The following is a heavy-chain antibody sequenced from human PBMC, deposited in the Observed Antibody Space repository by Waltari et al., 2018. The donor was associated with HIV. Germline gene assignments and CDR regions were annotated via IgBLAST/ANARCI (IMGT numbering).Heavy chain of an antibody. D-gene: IGHD4-17*01. V-gene: IGHV4-30-2*01. CDR3: ARAGYGDLKDNYYYYGMDV. Sequence: QLQLQESGSGLVKPSQTLSLTCAVSGGSISSGGYSWSWIRQPPGKGLELIDYIYHSGSTYYNPSLKSRVTISVDRPKNQCSLKLSSVTAADTAVYYCARAGYGDLKDNYYYYGMDVWGQGTTVTVSS. CDR2: IYHSGST. CDR1: GGSISSGGYS. J-gene: IGHJ6*02.